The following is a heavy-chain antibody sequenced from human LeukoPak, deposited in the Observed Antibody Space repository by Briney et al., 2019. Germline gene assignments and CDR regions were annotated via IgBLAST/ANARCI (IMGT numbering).Heavy chain of an antibody. Sequence: SETLSLTCAVYGGSFSGYYWSWIRQPPGKGLGWIGEINHSGSTNYNPSLKSRVTISVDTSKNQFSLKLSSVTAADSAVYYCARDKYLGYCSGGSCYFLKYYFDYWGQGTLVTVSS. CDR2: INHSGST. CDR3: ARDKYLGYCSGGSCYFLKYYFDY. J-gene: IGHJ4*02. D-gene: IGHD2-15*01. V-gene: IGHV4-34*01. CDR1: GGSFSGYY.